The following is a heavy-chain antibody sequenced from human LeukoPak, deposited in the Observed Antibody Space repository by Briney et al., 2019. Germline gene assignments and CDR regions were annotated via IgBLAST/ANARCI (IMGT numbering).Heavy chain of an antibody. Sequence: GGSLRLSCAASGFTFSSYSMNWVRQAPGKGLEWVSSISGSSSYICYADSVKGRFTISRDNAKNSLYLQMNSLRAEDTAVYYCARDRSYYDSSGYFDYWGQGTLVTVSS. CDR3: ARDRSYYDSSGYFDY. D-gene: IGHD3-22*01. J-gene: IGHJ4*02. CDR1: GFTFSSYS. V-gene: IGHV3-21*01. CDR2: ISGSSSYI.